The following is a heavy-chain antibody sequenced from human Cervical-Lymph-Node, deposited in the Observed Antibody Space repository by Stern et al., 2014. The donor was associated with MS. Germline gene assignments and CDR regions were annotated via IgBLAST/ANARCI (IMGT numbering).Heavy chain of an antibody. CDR2: INDYDANT. CDR1: GYTFTNYG. Sequence: VQLVDSGAEVKKPGASVKVSCKASGYTFTNYGISWVRQAPGQGIEWMGWINDYDANTNYAQKFQGRVTLTTDTSTRTAYMELRSLRSDDTAVYYCARDVECSGSRCYVGYTFDYWGQGTLVTVSS. J-gene: IGHJ4*02. V-gene: IGHV1-18*01. CDR3: ARDVECSGSRCYVGYTFDY. D-gene: IGHD2-2*01.